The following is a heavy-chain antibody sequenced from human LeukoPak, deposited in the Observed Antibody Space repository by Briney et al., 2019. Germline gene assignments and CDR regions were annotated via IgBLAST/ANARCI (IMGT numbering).Heavy chain of an antibody. Sequence: ASVKVSCKASGYTLTSYDINWVRQATGQGLEWMGWMNPNSGNTGYAQKFQGRVTMTADESTSTAYMELSSLRSEDTAVYYCAKSEWVGGYYYYMDVWGKGTTVTVSS. CDR3: AKSEWVGGYYYYMDV. J-gene: IGHJ6*03. D-gene: IGHD3-16*01. CDR1: GYTLTSYD. CDR2: MNPNSGNT. V-gene: IGHV1-8*01.